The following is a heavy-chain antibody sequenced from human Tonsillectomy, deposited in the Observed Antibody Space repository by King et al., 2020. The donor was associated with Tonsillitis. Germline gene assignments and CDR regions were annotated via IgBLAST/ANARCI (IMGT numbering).Heavy chain of an antibody. J-gene: IGHJ3*02. V-gene: IGHV5-51*01. CDR3: AKQIAAAGAGAFHI. CDR2: IHPEDSDT. Sequence: VQLVESGVEVKKPGDSLKLSCKGSGYSFTSYWIGWVRQMPGKGLEWMGIIHPEDSDTRYSPSFQGQVTISADKSISTAYLQWSSLKASDTAMYYCAKQIAAAGAGAFHIWGQGTMVTVSS. D-gene: IGHD6-13*01. CDR1: GYSFTSYW.